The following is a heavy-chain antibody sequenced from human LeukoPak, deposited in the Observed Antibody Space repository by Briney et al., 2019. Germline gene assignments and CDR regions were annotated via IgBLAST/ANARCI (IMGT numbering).Heavy chain of an antibody. V-gene: IGHV4-4*07. CDR2: IYTSGST. J-gene: IGHJ5*02. CDR3: ARGYSSGWYYWFDP. CDR1: GGSISSYY. D-gene: IGHD6-19*01. Sequence: SETLSLTWTVSGGSISSYYWSWIRQPAGKGLEWIGRIYTSGSTNYNPSLKSRVTMSVDTSKNQFSLKLSSVTAADTAVYYCARGYSSGWYYWFDPWGQGTLVTVSS.